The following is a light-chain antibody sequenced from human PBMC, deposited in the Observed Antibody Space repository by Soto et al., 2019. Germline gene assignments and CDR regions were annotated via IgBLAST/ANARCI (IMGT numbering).Light chain of an antibody. V-gene: IGLV2-23*02. CDR3: CSYAGSSTFVA. CDR2: EVT. Sequence: QSALTQPASVSGSPGQSITISCTGTSSDVGSYNLVSWYQQHPGKAPKLIIFEVTKRPSGVSYRFSGSKSGNTASLTISGLQAADEADYYCCSYAGSSTFVAFGGGTQLTVL. J-gene: IGLJ2*01. CDR1: SSDVGSYNL.